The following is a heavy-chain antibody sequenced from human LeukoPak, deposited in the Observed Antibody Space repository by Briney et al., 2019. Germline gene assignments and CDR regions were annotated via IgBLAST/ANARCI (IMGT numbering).Heavy chain of an antibody. CDR2: IRRRAYGGAA. V-gene: IGHV3-49*04. CDR1: GFAFDDFA. CDR3: SRNGLVDFDY. Sequence: GGSLRLSCTTSGFAFDDFARSWVRQPAGKGLEWVGFIRRRAYGGAAEYAASVKGRFIISRDDSKGIAYLQMNSLKTEDTAVYYCSRNGLVDFDYWGQGSRVIVSP. J-gene: IGHJ4*02.